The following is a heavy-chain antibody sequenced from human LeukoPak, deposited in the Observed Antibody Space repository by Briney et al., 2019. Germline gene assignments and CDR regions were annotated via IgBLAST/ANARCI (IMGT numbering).Heavy chain of an antibody. D-gene: IGHD3-10*01. J-gene: IGHJ4*01. V-gene: IGHV3-30*02. Sequence: GGSLRLSCAAPGFTFSTFGMNWVRQAPDKGLEWVAFTQYDDSIEYYADSVKGRFTISRDNSKNTLYLQMNSLRGDDTAVYYCAKDQGVVGSYDYWGHGTLVTVSS. CDR2: TQYDDSIE. CDR1: GFTFSTFG. CDR3: AKDQGVVGSYDY.